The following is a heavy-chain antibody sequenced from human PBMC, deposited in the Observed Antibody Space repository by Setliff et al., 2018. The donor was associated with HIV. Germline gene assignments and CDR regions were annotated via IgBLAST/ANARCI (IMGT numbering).Heavy chain of an antibody. V-gene: IGHV3-23*01. Sequence: RLSCAASGFTFRNYAMTWVRQAPGKGLEWVSTISPSSGGTNYADSVKGRFTISRDNSKNILYLQMNSLRVEDSAVYYCAKTVALLRAARLDLDYWGQGTLVTVSS. CDR3: AKTVALLRAARLDLDY. CDR2: ISPSSGGT. D-gene: IGHD6-6*01. CDR1: GFTFRNYA. J-gene: IGHJ4*02.